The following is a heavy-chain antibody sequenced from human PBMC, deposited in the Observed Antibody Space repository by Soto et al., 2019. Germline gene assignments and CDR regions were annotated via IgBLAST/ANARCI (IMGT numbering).Heavy chain of an antibody. V-gene: IGHV3-30-3*01. Sequence: GGSLRLSCAASGFTFSSYAMHWVRQAPGKGLEWVAVISYDGSNKYYADSVKGRFTISRDNSKNTLYLQMNSLRAEDTAVYYCARDAPPPANSSPTDLDYWGQGTLVTVSS. CDR1: GFTFSSYA. D-gene: IGHD6-13*01. CDR2: ISYDGSNK. CDR3: ARDAPPPANSSPTDLDY. J-gene: IGHJ4*02.